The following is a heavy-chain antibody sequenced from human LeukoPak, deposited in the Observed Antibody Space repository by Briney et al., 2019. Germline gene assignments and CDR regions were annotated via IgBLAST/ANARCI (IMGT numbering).Heavy chain of an antibody. D-gene: IGHD2-21*02. CDR3: ARSTYCGGDCYPALGY. J-gene: IGHJ4*02. CDR1: GFTFSSYS. CDR2: ISSSNNTR. Sequence: PGGSLRLSCAASGFTFSSYSMNWVRQAPGKGLEWVSYISSSNNTRYYADSVKSRFTISRDNAKNSLYLQMNSLRDEDTAVYYCARSTYCGGDCYPALGYWGQGTPVTVSS. V-gene: IGHV3-48*02.